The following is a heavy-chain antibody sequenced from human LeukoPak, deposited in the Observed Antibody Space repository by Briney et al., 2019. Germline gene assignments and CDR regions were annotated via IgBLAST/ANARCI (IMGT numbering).Heavy chain of an antibody. CDR2: IWNDGSKK. CDR1: GFTFSVNG. CDR3: AKAKWEIGSKSLDY. J-gene: IGHJ4*02. D-gene: IGHD1-26*01. Sequence: GGSLRLSCAGSGFTFSVNGIHWVRQAPGKGLEWVAGIWNDGSKKYYADSVKGRVTISRDNSKNMVYLHMNTLRAEDTAVYYFAKAKWEIGSKSLDYRGPGPLVTVSS. V-gene: IGHV3-33*06.